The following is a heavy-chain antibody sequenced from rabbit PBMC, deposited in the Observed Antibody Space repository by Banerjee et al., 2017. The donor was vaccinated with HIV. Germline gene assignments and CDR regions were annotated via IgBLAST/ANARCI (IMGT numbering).Heavy chain of an antibody. CDR2: IYGGGSGST. CDR3: ARGVGYGGVDDDKSL. V-gene: IGHV1S45*01. D-gene: IGHD4-2*01. Sequence: QEQLVESGGGLVQPEGSLTLTCTASGFSFSGSYYMCWVRQAPGKGLEWISCIYGGGSGSTYYASWAKGRFTISKTSSTTVTLQMTTLTAADTATYFCARGVGYGGVDDDKSLWGPGTLVTVS. J-gene: IGHJ4*01. CDR1: GFSFSGSYY.